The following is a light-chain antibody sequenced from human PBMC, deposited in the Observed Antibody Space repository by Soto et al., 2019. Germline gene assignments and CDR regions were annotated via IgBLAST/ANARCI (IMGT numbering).Light chain of an antibody. CDR2: SNN. J-gene: IGLJ1*01. Sequence: QSLLTQPPSASGTRGQRFTISCSGSTSNIGSNYVYWYQQLPGTAPKLLIYSNNQRPSGVPDRFSGSKSGTSASLAISGLRSEDEADYYCAAWDDSLSGYVFGTGTKVTVL. CDR3: AAWDDSLSGYV. V-gene: IGLV1-47*02. CDR1: TSNIGSNY.